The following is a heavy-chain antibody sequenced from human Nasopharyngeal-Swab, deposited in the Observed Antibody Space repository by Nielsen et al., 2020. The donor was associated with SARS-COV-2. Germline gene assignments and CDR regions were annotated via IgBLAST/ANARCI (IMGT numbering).Heavy chain of an antibody. J-gene: IGHJ4*02. Sequence: ASVKVSCKASGYTFTSYYMHWVRQAPGQGLEWMGIINPSGGSTSYAQKFQGRVTMTRDTSTSTAYMELSSLRSEDTAVYYCARVFGDILTGSILPKGFDYWGQGTLVTVSS. CDR3: ARVFGDILTGSILPKGFDY. D-gene: IGHD3-9*01. CDR2: INPSGGST. V-gene: IGHV1-46*01. CDR1: GYTFTSYY.